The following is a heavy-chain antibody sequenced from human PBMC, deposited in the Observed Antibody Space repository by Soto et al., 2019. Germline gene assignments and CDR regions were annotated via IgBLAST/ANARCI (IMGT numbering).Heavy chain of an antibody. CDR2: IIPIFGTA. D-gene: IGHD1-26*01. CDR3: ARAILWGATAYYFDY. J-gene: IGHJ4*02. Sequence: QVQLVQSGAEVKKPGSSVKVSCKASGGTFSSYAISWVRQAPGQGLEWMGGIIPIFGTANYAQKFQGRVTITADESTRTAYMELSCLRSEDTAVYYCARAILWGATAYYFDYWGQGTMVTVSS. CDR1: GGTFSSYA. V-gene: IGHV1-69*01.